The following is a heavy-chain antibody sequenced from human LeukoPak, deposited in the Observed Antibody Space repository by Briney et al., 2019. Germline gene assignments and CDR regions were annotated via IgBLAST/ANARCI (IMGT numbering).Heavy chain of an antibody. CDR1: GGSISSGSYY. Sequence: TSQTLSLTCTVSGGSISSGSYYWSWIRQPAGKGLEWIGRIYTSGSTNYNPSLKSRGTISVDTSKNQFSLKLSSVTAADTAVYYCARGLIGARYYYYYYMDVWGKGTTVTVSS. CDR3: ARGLIGARYYYYYYMDV. CDR2: IYTSGST. V-gene: IGHV4-61*02. J-gene: IGHJ6*03. D-gene: IGHD3-22*01.